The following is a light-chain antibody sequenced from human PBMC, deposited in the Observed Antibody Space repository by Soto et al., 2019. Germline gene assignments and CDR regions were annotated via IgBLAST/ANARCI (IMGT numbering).Light chain of an antibody. CDR3: QPRSNWPT. CDR1: QSVSSY. Sequence: EIGLTQSPATLSLSPGERATLSCRASQSVSSYLAWYQQKPGQAPMLLIYDASNRATGIPARFSGRASGTDVTLAIICLEAEVFAVYYCQPRSNWPTFGHGTK. CDR2: DAS. J-gene: IGKJ1*01. V-gene: IGKV3-11*01.